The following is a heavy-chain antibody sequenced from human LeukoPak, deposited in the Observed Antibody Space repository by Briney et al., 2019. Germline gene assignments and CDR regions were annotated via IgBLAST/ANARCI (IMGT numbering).Heavy chain of an antibody. CDR2: IKQDGSEK. J-gene: IGHJ4*02. Sequence: PGGSLRLSCAASGFTFSSYWMSWVRQAPGKGLEWVANIKQDGSEKYYVDSVKGRFTISRDNAKNSLYLQMNSLRAEDTAVYYWARDIDSIGFPSMSDYWGQGTLVTVSS. D-gene: IGHD6-19*01. CDR1: GFTFSSYW. V-gene: IGHV3-7*01. CDR3: ARDIDSIGFPSMSDY.